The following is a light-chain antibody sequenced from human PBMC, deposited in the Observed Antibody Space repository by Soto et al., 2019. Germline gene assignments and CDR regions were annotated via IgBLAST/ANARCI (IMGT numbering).Light chain of an antibody. V-gene: IGKV1-5*01. CDR1: QTITNW. CDR2: DAS. CDR3: QQLNSYPIT. Sequence: DIQMTQSPSILSASVGDRVTITCRSSQTITNWLAWYQQKPGKAPRLLIYDASSLESWVPSRSSGSGSGTDFTLTIRSLQPEDFETYYCQQLNSYPITFGQGTRLEN. J-gene: IGKJ5*01.